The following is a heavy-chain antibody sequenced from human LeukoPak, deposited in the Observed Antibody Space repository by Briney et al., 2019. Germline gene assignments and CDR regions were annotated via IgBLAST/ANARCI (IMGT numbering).Heavy chain of an antibody. V-gene: IGHV1-46*02. J-gene: IGHJ4*02. Sequence: GASVKVSCKASGYTFNSYYMHWVRRAPGQGLEWMGIINPSGGSTSSAQKFQGRVTMTRDTSTSTVYMELSSLRSKDTAVYYCARGTSGYAPHDYWGQGTLVTVSS. D-gene: IGHD5-12*01. CDR1: GYTFNSYY. CDR2: INPSGGST. CDR3: ARGTSGYAPHDY.